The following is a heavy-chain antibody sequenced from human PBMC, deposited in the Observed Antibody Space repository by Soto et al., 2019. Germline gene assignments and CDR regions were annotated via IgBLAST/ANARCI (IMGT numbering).Heavy chain of an antibody. CDR3: AKILQTARALGY. V-gene: IGHV1-18*04. CDR2: ISGNDGNA. J-gene: IGHJ4*02. D-gene: IGHD6-6*01. Sequence: QVSLVQSGPEVKEPGASVKLSCQTSGYTFSLYGINWLRQAPGQGPEWLGWISGNDGNATYAQKFQGRVTMTRDTSTQTVYMELANLRSDDTALYFCAKILQTARALGYWGQGSLVTVSS. CDR1: GYTFSLYG.